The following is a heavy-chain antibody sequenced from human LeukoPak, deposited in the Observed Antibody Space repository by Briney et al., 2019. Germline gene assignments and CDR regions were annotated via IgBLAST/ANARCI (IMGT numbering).Heavy chain of an antibody. CDR1: GFTFSSYA. V-gene: IGHV3-23*01. CDR3: AKEKVIVVAAGAFDI. CDR2: ISGSGGST. D-gene: IGHD2-21*01. Sequence: RTGGSLRLSCAASGFTFSSYAMSWVRQAPGKGLEWASAISGSGGSTYYADSVKGRFTISRDNSKNTLYLQMNSLRAEDTAVYYCAKEKVIVVAAGAFDIWGQGTMVTVSS. J-gene: IGHJ3*02.